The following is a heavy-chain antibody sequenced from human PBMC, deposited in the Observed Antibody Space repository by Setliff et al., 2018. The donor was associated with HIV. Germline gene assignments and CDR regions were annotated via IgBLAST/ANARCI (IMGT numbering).Heavy chain of an antibody. J-gene: IGHJ5*02. Sequence: LKISCKGSGYSFSNYWIGWVRQMPGKGLEWMGIIYPGDSDTRYSPSFQGQVNISADKSINTAYLQWTSLKASDSTIYYCARQEAIVGTIKGWFDLWGQGTLVTVSS. CDR2: IYPGDSDT. CDR3: ARQEAIVGTIKGWFDL. V-gene: IGHV5-51*01. D-gene: IGHD5-12*01. CDR1: GYSFSNYW.